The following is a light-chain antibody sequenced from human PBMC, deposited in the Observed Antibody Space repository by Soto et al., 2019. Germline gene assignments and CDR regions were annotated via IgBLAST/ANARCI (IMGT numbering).Light chain of an antibody. CDR3: QQYDTWPWT. Sequence: EIVMTQSPATLSVSPGERATLSCRASQNLYYHIAWYQQKPGQTPRLLIYASFTRATGIPSRFSGSGSGTEFTLTISSLQSEDFGIYYCQQYDTWPWTFGQGTKVEIK. CDR1: QNLYYH. CDR2: ASF. V-gene: IGKV3-15*01. J-gene: IGKJ1*01.